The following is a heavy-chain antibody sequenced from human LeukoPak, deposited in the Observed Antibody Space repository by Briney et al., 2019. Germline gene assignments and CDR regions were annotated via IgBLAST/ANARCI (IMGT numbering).Heavy chain of an antibody. J-gene: IGHJ6*03. CDR1: GFTFSSYA. V-gene: IGHV3-23*01. CDR2: ISGSGGST. Sequence: GGSLRLSCAASGFTFSSYAMSWVRQASGKGLEWVSAISGSGGSTYYADSVKGRFTISRDNSKNTLYLQMNSLRAEDTAVYYCAKRAAARYSSGWYDTNYYYYMDVWGKGTTVTVSS. D-gene: IGHD6-19*01. CDR3: AKRAAARYSSGWYDTNYYYYMDV.